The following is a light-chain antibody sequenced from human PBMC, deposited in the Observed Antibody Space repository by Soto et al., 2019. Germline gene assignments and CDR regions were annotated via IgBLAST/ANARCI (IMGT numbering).Light chain of an antibody. Sequence: EIVMTQSPATLSVSPGERVILSCRASKSVSINLAWFQQKPGQAPRLLIYAASTRATGIPARFSGSGSGTEFTLTISSLQSEDFAVYYCQQYHFWYTFGQGTELEIK. CDR1: KSVSIN. CDR2: AAS. CDR3: QQYHFWYT. V-gene: IGKV3-15*01. J-gene: IGKJ2*01.